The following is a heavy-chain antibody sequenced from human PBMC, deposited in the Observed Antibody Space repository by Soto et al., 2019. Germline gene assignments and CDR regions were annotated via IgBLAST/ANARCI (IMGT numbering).Heavy chain of an antibody. D-gene: IGHD2-8*01. Sequence: QVQLVQSGAEVKKPGSSVKVSCKASGGTFSSYAISWVRQAPGQGLEWMGGIIPIFGTANYAQKFQGRVTITADESTSTAYIELSSLRSEDTAVYYCARDRIKYCTNGVCYTGWFDPWGQGTLVTVSS. J-gene: IGHJ5*02. CDR1: GGTFSSYA. CDR3: ARDRIKYCTNGVCYTGWFDP. V-gene: IGHV1-69*01. CDR2: IIPIFGTA.